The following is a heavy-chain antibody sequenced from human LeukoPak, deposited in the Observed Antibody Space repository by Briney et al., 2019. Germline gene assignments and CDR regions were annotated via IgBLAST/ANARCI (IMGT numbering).Heavy chain of an antibody. CDR1: GFTFSSYA. CDR2: ISGSGGST. J-gene: IGHJ3*02. D-gene: IGHD3-10*01. V-gene: IGHV3-23*01. Sequence: PGGSLRLSCAASGFTFSSYAMSWVRQAPGKGLEWVSAISGSGGSTYYADSVKGRFTISRDNSKNTLYLQMNSLRAEDTAVYYCARSGFGSGSYYNGHDAFDIWGQGTLVTASS. CDR3: ARSGFGSGSYYNGHDAFDI.